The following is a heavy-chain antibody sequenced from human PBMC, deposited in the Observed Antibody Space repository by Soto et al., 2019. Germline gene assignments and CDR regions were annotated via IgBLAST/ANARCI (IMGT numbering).Heavy chain of an antibody. D-gene: IGHD6-19*01. J-gene: IGHJ5*02. CDR3: ASLHSSGWYEADH. V-gene: IGHV4-39*01. CDR2: IYYNENT. Sequence: TLSLTCTLSGGSISSRSYNWGWIRQPPGKGLEWIGSIYYNENTYYNPSLKSRVGLSVDTSKSEFSLKLSSVTAADTAVYYCASLHSSGWYEADHWGQGILVTVSS. CDR1: GGSISSRSYN.